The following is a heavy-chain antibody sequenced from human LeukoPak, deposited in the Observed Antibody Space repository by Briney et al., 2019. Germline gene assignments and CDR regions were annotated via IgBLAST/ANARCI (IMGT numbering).Heavy chain of an antibody. CDR1: GYTFTGYY. CDR2: INPRSGGT. J-gene: IGHJ4*02. Sequence: ASVKVSCKASGYTFTGYYMHWVRQAPGQGLEWMGWINPRSGGTNYAQKFQGRVTMTRDTSISTAYMELSRLISDDTAVYYCARFDQVSETAGGYWGQGTLVTVSS. D-gene: IGHD5/OR15-5a*01. V-gene: IGHV1-2*02. CDR3: ARFDQVSETAGGY.